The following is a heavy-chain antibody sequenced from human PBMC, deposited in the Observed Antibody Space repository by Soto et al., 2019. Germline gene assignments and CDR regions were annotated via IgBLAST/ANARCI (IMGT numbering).Heavy chain of an antibody. J-gene: IGHJ5*01. CDR3: GRVVEGATRHTDFDS. D-gene: IGHD2-21*01. CDR2: VYYSGGA. CDR1: GVSIHNSHSF. V-gene: IGHV4-39*01. Sequence: ETLSLTCAVSGVSIHNSHSFWGWIRQPPGKGLEFIANVYYSGGAHYNPSFKSRVTISVDTATNQVSLRMSSVTAADTAVYFCGRVVEGATRHTDFDSWGQGTLVTVS.